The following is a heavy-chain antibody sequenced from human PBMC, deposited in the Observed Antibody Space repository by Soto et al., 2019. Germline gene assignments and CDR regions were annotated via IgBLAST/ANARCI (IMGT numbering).Heavy chain of an antibody. J-gene: IGHJ2*01. Sequence: QVQLVQSGAEVKKPGASVKVSCKASGYTITSYDINWVRQAAGQGLEWIGWMNPNSGKAVYAQKFQGRVTMAGNNSISTAYMELSSLRSDDTAVYFCARGLVVVSATYWYFDLWGRGTLVTVSS. CDR2: MNPNSGKA. D-gene: IGHD2-15*01. CDR1: GYTITSYD. CDR3: ARGLVVVSATYWYFDL. V-gene: IGHV1-8*01.